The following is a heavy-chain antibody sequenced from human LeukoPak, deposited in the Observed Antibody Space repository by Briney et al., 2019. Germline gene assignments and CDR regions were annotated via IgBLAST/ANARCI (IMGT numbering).Heavy chain of an antibody. V-gene: IGHV3-23*01. J-gene: IGHJ4*02. CDR1: GFTFSSYT. CDR3: AKLGDSTNWHAYFDY. CDR2: ISGSGGST. Sequence: GGSLRLSCAASGFTFSSYTMSWVRQAPGKGLEWVSTISGSGGSTYSADSVKGRFTISRDNPKNMLFLQMNSLRAEDTAVYYCAKLGDSTNWHAYFDYWGQGTLVTVSS. D-gene: IGHD6-13*01.